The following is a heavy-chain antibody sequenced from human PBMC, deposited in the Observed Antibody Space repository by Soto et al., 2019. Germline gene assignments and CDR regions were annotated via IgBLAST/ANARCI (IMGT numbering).Heavy chain of an antibody. Sequence: EVQLVESGGGVVRPGGSLRLSCAASGFIFKNYGMSWVGQGPGKGLEWVSGVNWNGDTTHYGDSVKGRFTISRDNAKNSLFLGMNSLRVEDTAVYYCTRGSGNWYFDLWGRGTLVTVSS. CDR3: TRGSGNWYFDL. J-gene: IGHJ2*01. V-gene: IGHV3-20*04. CDR2: VNWNGDTT. CDR1: GFIFKNYG.